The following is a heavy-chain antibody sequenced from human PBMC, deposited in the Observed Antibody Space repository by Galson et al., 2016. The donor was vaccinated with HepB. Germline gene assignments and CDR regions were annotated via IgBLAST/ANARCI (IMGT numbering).Heavy chain of an antibody. CDR1: GYTFTNYY. V-gene: IGHV1-46*01. CDR2: INPSGGST. CDR3: ARDWTRGDYYYGLDV. J-gene: IGHJ6*02. Sequence: SVKVSCKASGYTFTNYYMHWVRQAPGQGLEWMGIINPSGGSTSYAQKFQGRVTMTRDTSTSIVYMELSSLRSEDTAVYYCARDWTRGDYYYGLDVWGQGTTVTVSS. D-gene: IGHD3/OR15-3a*01.